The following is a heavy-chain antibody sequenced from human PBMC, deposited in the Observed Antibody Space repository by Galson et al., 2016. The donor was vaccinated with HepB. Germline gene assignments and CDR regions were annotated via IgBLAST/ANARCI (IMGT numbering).Heavy chain of an antibody. CDR2: LSNSGGST. Sequence: VRQAPGKGLEWVSGLSNSGGSTYYTDSVKGRFTISRDNSKNTLFLQMNSLRAEDTAVYYCAKATTISRSGYDYWGQGTLVTVSS. D-gene: IGHD5-12*01. CDR3: AKATTISRSGYDY. V-gene: IGHV3-23*01. J-gene: IGHJ4*02.